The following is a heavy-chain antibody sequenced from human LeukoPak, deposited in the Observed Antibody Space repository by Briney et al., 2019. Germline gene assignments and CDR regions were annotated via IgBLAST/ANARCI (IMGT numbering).Heavy chain of an antibody. J-gene: IGHJ6*03. V-gene: IGHV4-39*07. CDR2: IFSTGST. CDR1: GDSISTSRYY. CDR3: ARSYYYYYYYYMDV. D-gene: IGHD3-10*01. Sequence: PSETLSLTCTVAGDSISTSRYYWGWLRQPPGKGLQWIGSIFSTGSTYYNPSLKSRVTISVDTSKNQFSLKLSSVTAADTAVYYCARSYYYYYYYYMDVWGKGTTVTISS.